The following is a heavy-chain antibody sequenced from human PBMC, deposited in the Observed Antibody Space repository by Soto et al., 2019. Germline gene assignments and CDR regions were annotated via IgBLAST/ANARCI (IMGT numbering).Heavy chain of an antibody. J-gene: IGHJ5*02. Sequence: ASVKVSCKASGGTFSSYAISWVRQAPGQGLEWMGGIIPIFGTANYAQKFQGRVTITADESTSTAYMELSSLRSEDTAVYYCARLYDFPFWFDPWGQGTQVTVSS. CDR2: IIPIFGTA. CDR1: GGTFSSYA. D-gene: IGHD3-3*01. V-gene: IGHV1-69*13. CDR3: ARLYDFPFWFDP.